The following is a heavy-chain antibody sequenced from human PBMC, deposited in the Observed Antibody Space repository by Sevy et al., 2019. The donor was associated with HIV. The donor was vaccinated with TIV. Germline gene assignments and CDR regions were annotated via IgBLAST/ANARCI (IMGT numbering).Heavy chain of an antibody. CDR3: AALDDFGTGYQFDY. D-gene: IGHD3-3*01. V-gene: IGHV1-58*01. CDR2: IVVGSGDT. J-gene: IGHJ4*02. Sequence: ASVKVSCKASGFTFTSSAVQWVRQARGQRLEWIGWIVVGSGDTKYSQNFQERVTITRDMSTTTAYMELSSLRSEDTAVYYCAALDDFGTGYQFDYWGQGTLVTVSS. CDR1: GFTFTSSA.